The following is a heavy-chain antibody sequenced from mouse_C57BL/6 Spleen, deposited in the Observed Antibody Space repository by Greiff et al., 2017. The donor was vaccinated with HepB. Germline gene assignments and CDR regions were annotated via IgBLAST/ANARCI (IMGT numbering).Heavy chain of an antibody. V-gene: IGHV1-81*01. Sequence: VQLQQSGAELARPGASVKLSCKASGYTFTSYGISWVKQRTGQGLEWIGEIYPRSGNTYYNEKFKGKATLTADKSSSTAYMGLRSLTSEDSAVYFCARKGDGGYFDYWGQGTTLTVSS. D-gene: IGHD3-3*01. CDR2: IYPRSGNT. CDR1: GYTFTSYG. CDR3: ARKGDGGYFDY. J-gene: IGHJ2*01.